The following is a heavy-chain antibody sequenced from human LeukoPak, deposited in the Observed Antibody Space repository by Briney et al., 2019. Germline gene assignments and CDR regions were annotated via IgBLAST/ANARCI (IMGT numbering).Heavy chain of an antibody. CDR1: ESIFTTFW. J-gene: IGHJ4*02. D-gene: IGHD3-10*01. CDR3: ARRRFGDFLVDY. Sequence: GDSLKISGKGSESIFTTFWIAWVGQMPGKGLDWMGLIYPGDSETRYSPSFQGQVTISVDKSITTAYLQLSSLKASDTAIYYCARRRFGDFLVDYWGQGTLVTVAS. V-gene: IGHV5-51*01. CDR2: IYPGDSET.